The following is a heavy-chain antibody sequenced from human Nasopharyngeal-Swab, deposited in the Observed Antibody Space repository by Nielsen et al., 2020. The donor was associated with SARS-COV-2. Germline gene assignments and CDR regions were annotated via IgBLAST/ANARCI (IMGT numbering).Heavy chain of an antibody. J-gene: IGHJ6*02. CDR2: LSGSGGST. V-gene: IGHV3-23*01. D-gene: IGHD3-22*01. CDR3: ARVDQGFYYDSSGYYRRYYYYGMDV. Sequence: GGSLRLSCAASGFTFSSYAMSWVRQAPGKGLEWVSALSGSGGSTYYADSVKGRFTISRDNYKNTVYLQMNSLRAEDTAVYYCARVDQGFYYDSSGYYRRYYYYGMDVWGQGTTVTVSS. CDR1: GFTFSSYA.